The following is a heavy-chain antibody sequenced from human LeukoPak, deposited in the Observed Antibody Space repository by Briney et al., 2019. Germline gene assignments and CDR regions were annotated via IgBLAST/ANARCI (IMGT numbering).Heavy chain of an antibody. D-gene: IGHD6-13*01. CDR1: GFTVSNSY. Sequence: PGGSLRLSCAATGFTVSNSYMSWVRQAPGKGLEWVSVIYAGGSTYCADSVKGRFTISRDNAKNTLYLQMNSLRAEDTAVYCCARDLGIAAAATDYWGQGTLVTVSS. V-gene: IGHV3-66*01. CDR2: IYAGGST. CDR3: ARDLGIAAAATDY. J-gene: IGHJ4*02.